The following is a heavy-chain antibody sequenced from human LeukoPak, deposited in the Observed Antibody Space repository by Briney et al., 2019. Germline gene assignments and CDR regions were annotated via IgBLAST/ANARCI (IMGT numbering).Heavy chain of an antibody. CDR1: GGSISIGDYY. V-gene: IGHV4-30-4*08. J-gene: IGHJ4*02. CDR3: ARENSGSYHSHYFDY. Sequence: SQTLSLTCTVSGGSISIGDYYWSWIRQPPGKGLEWIGYIYYSGSTYYNPSLKSRVTLSVDTYKNQFSLKLSSVTAADTAVYSCARENSGSYHSHYFDYWGQGTLVTVSS. CDR2: IYYSGST. D-gene: IGHD1-26*01.